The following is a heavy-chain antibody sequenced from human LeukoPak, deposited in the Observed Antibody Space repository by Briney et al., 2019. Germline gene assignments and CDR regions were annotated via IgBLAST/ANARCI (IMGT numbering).Heavy chain of an antibody. V-gene: IGHV1-46*01. CDR2: INPSGGST. D-gene: IGHD4-23*01. CDR1: GYTFPSYY. J-gene: IGHJ4*02. Sequence: AAVKVSRKASGYTFPSYYMHWVRQAPRQGREWMGIINPSGGSTSYAQKFQGRVTKTRDPATSTVYTELRRLRPHATDVYYVARDSTVVLIFFAYWGEGTLVTVSS. CDR3: ARDSTVVLIFFAY.